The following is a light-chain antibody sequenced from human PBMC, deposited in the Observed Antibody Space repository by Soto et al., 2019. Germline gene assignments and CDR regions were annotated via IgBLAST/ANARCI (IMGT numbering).Light chain of an antibody. CDR1: SSDIGIYNY. V-gene: IGLV2-8*01. CDR2: EVT. J-gene: IGLJ2*01. Sequence: QSVLTQPPSASGSPGQSVTISCTGTSSDIGIYNYVSWYQQHPGKAPKLMIYEVTKRPSGVPDRFSGSKSGNTASLTVSGLQADDEADYYCSSYGGSNNLVFGGGTQLTVL. CDR3: SSYGGSNNLV.